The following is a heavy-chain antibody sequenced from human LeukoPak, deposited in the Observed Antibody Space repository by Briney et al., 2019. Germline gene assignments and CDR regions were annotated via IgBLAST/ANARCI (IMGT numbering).Heavy chain of an antibody. CDR1: GFTFDDYA. CDR2: ISWNSGSI. J-gene: IGHJ3*02. V-gene: IGHV3-9*01. D-gene: IGHD4-23*01. CDR3: AKDKSYGGNSGAFDI. Sequence: PGGSLRLSCAASGFTFDDYAMHWVRQAPGKGLEWVSGISWNSGSIGYADSVKGRFTISRDNAKNSLYLQMNSLRAEDTALYYCAKDKSYGGNSGAFDIWGQGTMVTVSS.